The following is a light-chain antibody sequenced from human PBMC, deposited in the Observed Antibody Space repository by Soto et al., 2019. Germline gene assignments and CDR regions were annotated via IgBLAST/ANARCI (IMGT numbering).Light chain of an antibody. CDR1: QRITNSY. Sequence: SVLTQYPGTLSLSPGERATLSCRASQRITNSYLAWYQQKPGQAPRLLIYGASSRATGIPDRFSGSGSGTDFTLTISRLEPEDFAVYYCQQYRTSPYTFGQGT. CDR2: GAS. J-gene: IGKJ2*01. V-gene: IGKV3-20*01. CDR3: QQYRTSPYT.